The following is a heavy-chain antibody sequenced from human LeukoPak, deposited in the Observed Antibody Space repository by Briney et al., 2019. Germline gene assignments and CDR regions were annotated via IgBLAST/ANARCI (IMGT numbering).Heavy chain of an antibody. V-gene: IGHV1-2*02. Sequence: ASVKVSCKASGYTFTGYYMHWVGRAPGQGLEWLGWINPNSGGTNYAQKFQGRVTMTRDTSISTAYMDLSGLRPDDTADYYCARVNLRGSNYNWFDPWGQGTRVIVSS. CDR1: GYTFTGYY. CDR2: INPNSGGT. D-gene: IGHD3-10*01. J-gene: IGHJ5*02. CDR3: ARVNLRGSNYNWFDP.